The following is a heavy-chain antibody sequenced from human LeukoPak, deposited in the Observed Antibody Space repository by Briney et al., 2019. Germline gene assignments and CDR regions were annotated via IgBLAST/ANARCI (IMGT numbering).Heavy chain of an antibody. CDR3: ARRVPSGSGSYDFDY. Sequence: SETLSLTCTFSGGSISSDSYYCGWIRQPPGKGLEWIGSINYSGTTYYNPSLKSRVTISVDTSKNQFSLKVSSVTAADTAVYYCARRVPSGSGSYDFDYWGQGTLVTVSS. J-gene: IGHJ4*02. CDR1: GGSISSDSYY. CDR2: INYSGTT. D-gene: IGHD3-10*01. V-gene: IGHV4-39*01.